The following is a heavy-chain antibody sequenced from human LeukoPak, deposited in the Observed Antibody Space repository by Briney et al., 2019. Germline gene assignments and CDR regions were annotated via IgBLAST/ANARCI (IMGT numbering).Heavy chain of an antibody. D-gene: IGHD2-15*01. CDR1: GYTFTTYY. J-gene: IGHJ4*02. CDR2: INPSGGST. V-gene: IGHV1-46*01. CDR3: ARAQEDLDY. Sequence: GASVKVSCKASGYTFTTYYIHWVRQAPGQGLEWMGVINPSGGSTTYAQKFQGRVTMTRDTSTSTVYMELSSLRSEDTAVYYCARAQEDLDYWGQGTLVTVSS.